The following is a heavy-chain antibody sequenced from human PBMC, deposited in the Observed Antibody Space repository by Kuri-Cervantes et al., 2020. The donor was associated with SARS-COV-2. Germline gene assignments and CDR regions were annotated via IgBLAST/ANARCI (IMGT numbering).Heavy chain of an antibody. CDR1: GGSISSYC. V-gene: IGHV4-59*01. J-gene: IGHJ4*02. Sequence: GSLRLSCTVSGGSISSYCWSWIRQPPGKGLEWIGYIYYSGSTNYNPSLKSRVTISVDTSKNQFSLKLSSVTAADTAVYYCARANYYYDSSGWGCYFDYWGQGTLVTVSS. D-gene: IGHD3-22*01. CDR2: IYYSGST. CDR3: ARANYYYDSSGWGCYFDY.